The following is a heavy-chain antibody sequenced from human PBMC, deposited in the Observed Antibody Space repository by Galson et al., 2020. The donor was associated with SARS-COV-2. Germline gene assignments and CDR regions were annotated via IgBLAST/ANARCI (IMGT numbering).Heavy chain of an antibody. V-gene: IGHV4-39*07. D-gene: IGHD3-22*01. CDR1: GGSISSSSYY. Sequence: SETLSLTCTVSGGSISSSSYYWGWIRQPPGKGLEWIGSIYYSGSTYYNPSLKSRVTISVDTSKNQFSLKLSSVTAADTAVYYCATERRITMIVVVGVVGELNIWGQGTMVTVSS. J-gene: IGHJ3*02. CDR2: IYYSGST. CDR3: ATERRITMIVVVGVVGELNI.